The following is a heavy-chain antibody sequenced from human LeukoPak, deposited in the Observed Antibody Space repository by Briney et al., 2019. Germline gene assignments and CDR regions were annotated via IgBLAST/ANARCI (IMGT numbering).Heavy chain of an antibody. V-gene: IGHV1-46*01. CDR2: INPSGGST. Sequence: GASVRVSCTASGYILTSYNMHWVRQAPGQGPEWVGIINPSGGSTNYAQTFQGRVTMTRDTSTSTVSMDLSSLRSEDTAVYYCARAIQPTSAFDYWGQGTLVTVSS. J-gene: IGHJ4*02. D-gene: IGHD1-1*01. CDR3: ARAIQPTSAFDY. CDR1: GYILTSYN.